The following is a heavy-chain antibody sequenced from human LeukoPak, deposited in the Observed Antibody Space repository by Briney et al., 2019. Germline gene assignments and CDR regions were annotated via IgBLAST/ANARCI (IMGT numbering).Heavy chain of an antibody. CDR3: ANAKLLRGRRIAAAGPIDY. CDR1: GFTFRSYS. Sequence: GGSLRLSCAASGFTFRSYSMNWVRQAPGKGLEWVSFISGMSSTIYYADSVKGRFTISRDNAKNSVYLQMNSLRDEDTAVYYCANAKLLRGRRIAAAGPIDYWGQGTLVTVSS. J-gene: IGHJ4*02. V-gene: IGHV3-48*02. CDR2: ISGMSSTI. D-gene: IGHD6-13*01.